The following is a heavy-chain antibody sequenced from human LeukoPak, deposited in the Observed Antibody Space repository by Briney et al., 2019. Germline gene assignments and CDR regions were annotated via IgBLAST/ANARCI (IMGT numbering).Heavy chain of an antibody. D-gene: IGHD3-9*01. V-gene: IGHV3-15*01. J-gene: IGHJ3*01. CDR1: GFSFTNAW. CDR3: AVDNDIVTGYYRGAFDV. CDR2: IKSKSDGWTP. Sequence: GGSLRLSCGASGFSFTNAWMTWVRQAPGKGLEWVGRIKSKSDGWTPDYAAPVRGRFTISRDDSRNTLYLQMNSLNTEDTAVYYCAVDNDIVTGYYRGAFDVWGQGTKVTVSS.